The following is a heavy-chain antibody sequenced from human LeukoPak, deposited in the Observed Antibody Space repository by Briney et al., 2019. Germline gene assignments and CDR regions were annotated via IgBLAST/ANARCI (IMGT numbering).Heavy chain of an antibody. Sequence: GGSLRLSCAASGFTFTKYAMTWVRQAPGKGLEWVSVITAAGDNTDYAESVKGRFTISRDNSKNTLSLQMNSLRAEGTAVYYCARCPESSGYYYELDSWGQGTLVTVSS. CDR2: ITAAGDNT. CDR3: ARCPESSGYYYELDS. D-gene: IGHD3-22*01. CDR1: GFTFTKYA. V-gene: IGHV3-23*01. J-gene: IGHJ4*02.